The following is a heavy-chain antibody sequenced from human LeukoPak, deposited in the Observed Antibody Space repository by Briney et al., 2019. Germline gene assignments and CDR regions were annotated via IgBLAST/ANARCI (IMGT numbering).Heavy chain of an antibody. Sequence: GRSLRLSCAASGFTFSSYGMHWVRQAPGKGLEWVSSITSSTLYIYYADSVKGRFTISRDNTKNSLYLQMNSLRAEDTAVYYCARENSGSFDYWGQGTLVTVSS. CDR1: GFTFSSYG. CDR3: ARENSGSFDY. D-gene: IGHD1-26*01. J-gene: IGHJ4*02. CDR2: ITSSTLYI. V-gene: IGHV3-21*01.